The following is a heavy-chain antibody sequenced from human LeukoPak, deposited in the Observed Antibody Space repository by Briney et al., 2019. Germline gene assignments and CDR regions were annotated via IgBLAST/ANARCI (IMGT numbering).Heavy chain of an antibody. Sequence: GGSLRLSCAASGFTFSSYAMSWVRQAPGKGLEWVSAISGRGGSTYYADSVKGRFTISRDNSKNTLYLQMNSLRAEDTAVYYCAKVFENYYDSSGYYPREFDYWGQGTLVTVSS. V-gene: IGHV3-23*01. CDR2: ISGRGGST. D-gene: IGHD3-22*01. J-gene: IGHJ4*02. CDR3: AKVFENYYDSSGYYPREFDY. CDR1: GFTFSSYA.